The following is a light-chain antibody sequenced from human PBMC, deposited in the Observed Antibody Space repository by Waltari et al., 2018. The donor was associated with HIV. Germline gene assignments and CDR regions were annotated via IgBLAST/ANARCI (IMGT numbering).Light chain of an antibody. V-gene: IGKV3-20*01. CDR1: QSVRSAS. J-gene: IGKJ4*01. CDR3: QQYAASPLT. Sequence: IVLTQSPGTLSLSPGARATLPCRASQSVRSASLAWYQQKPGQAPRLLIYGASSRAPGIPDRFSGSGAVTDFILTISRLEPEDCAVYYCQQYAASPLTFGGGTKVEIK. CDR2: GAS.